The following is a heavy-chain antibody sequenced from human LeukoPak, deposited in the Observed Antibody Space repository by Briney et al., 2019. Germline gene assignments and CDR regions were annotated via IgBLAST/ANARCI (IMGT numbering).Heavy chain of an antibody. V-gene: IGHV3-23*01. CDR3: AKAQYSSGWIYSQH. J-gene: IGHJ1*01. D-gene: IGHD6-19*01. Sequence: PGGSLRLSWAASGFTFSSYAMSWVRQAPGKGLEWVSAISGSGGSTYYADSVKGRFTISRDNSKNTLYLQMNSLRAEDTAVYYCAKAQYSSGWIYSQHWGQGTLVTVSS. CDR1: GFTFSSYA. CDR2: ISGSGGST.